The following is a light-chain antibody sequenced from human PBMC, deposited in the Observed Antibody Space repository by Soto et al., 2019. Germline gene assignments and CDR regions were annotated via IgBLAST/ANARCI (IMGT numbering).Light chain of an antibody. CDR2: SNN. CDR3: AVWDDRLNGNV. Sequence: QSVLTQPPSASGTPGQRVTISCSGSSSNIGSNTVNWYQHLPRAAPKLLIQSNNQRPSGVPDRFSGSQSGTSASLAMSGLQSEDEADYYCAVWDDRLNGNVFGTGTKLTVL. V-gene: IGLV1-44*01. CDR1: SSNIGSNT. J-gene: IGLJ1*01.